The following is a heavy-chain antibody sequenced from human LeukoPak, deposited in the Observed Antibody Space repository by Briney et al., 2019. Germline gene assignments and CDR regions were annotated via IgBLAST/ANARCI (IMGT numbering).Heavy chain of an antibody. CDR3: ARVQRGVAAAGTFDY. CDR2: INHSGST. J-gene: IGHJ4*02. V-gene: IGHV4-34*01. D-gene: IGHD6-13*01. Sequence: SETLSLTCAVYGGSFSGYYWSWIRQPPGKGLEWIGEINHSGSTNYNPSLKSRVTISVDTSKNQFSLKLSSVTAADTAVYYCARVQRGVAAAGTFDYWGQGTLVIVSS. CDR1: GGSFSGYY.